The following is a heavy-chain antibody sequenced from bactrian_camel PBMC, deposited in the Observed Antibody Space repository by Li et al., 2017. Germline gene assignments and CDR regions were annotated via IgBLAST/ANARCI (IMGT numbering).Heavy chain of an antibody. V-gene: IGHV3S31*01. CDR1: GFTFSSYA. CDR3: AAPIGGNWFHEYKF. CDR2: IKGDGSKT. D-gene: IGHD2*01. Sequence: VESGGGLVQPGGSLRLSCTASGFTFSSYAMSWVRPGPGKGPEWVSAIKGDGSKTYYADSVKGRFTVSRDNAKNTLYLQLNSLKSEDTAKYYCAAPIGGNWFHEYKFWGQGTQVTVS. J-gene: IGHJ4*01.